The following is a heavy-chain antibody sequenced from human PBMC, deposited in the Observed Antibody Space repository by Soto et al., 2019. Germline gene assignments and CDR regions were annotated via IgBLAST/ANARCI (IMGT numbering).Heavy chain of an antibody. J-gene: IGHJ6*02. CDR1: GFTFSSYA. V-gene: IGHV3-33*08. Sequence: PGGSLRLSCAASGFTFSSYAMSWVRQAPGKGLEWVAVIWYDGSNKYYADSVKGRFTISRDNSKNTLYLQMNSLRAEDTAVYYCARAPGGDGYTYYYYYYGMDVWGQGTKVTVSS. CDR2: IWYDGSNK. D-gene: IGHD2-21*01. CDR3: ARAPGGDGYTYYYYYYGMDV.